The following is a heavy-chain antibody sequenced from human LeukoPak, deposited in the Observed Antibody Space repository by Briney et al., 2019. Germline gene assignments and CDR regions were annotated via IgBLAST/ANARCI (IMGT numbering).Heavy chain of an antibody. Sequence: SETLSLTCTVSGGSISSYYWNWIRQSAGKGLEWIGRIYTSGSTNYNPSLKSRVTISVDTSKNQFSLKLSSVTAADTAVYYCARHLERLDTPDYWGQGTLVTVSS. V-gene: IGHV4-4*07. CDR3: ARHLERLDTPDY. CDR1: GGSISSYY. D-gene: IGHD6-19*01. J-gene: IGHJ4*02. CDR2: IYTSGST.